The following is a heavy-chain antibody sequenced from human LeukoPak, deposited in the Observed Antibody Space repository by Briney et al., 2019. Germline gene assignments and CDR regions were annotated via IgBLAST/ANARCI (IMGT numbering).Heavy chain of an antibody. V-gene: IGHV4-31*03. D-gene: IGHD4-23*01. J-gene: IGHJ5*02. CDR2: IYYSGGT. Sequence: SETLSLTCTVSGDSIGSGAYYWSWLRQHPGKGLEWIGYIYYSGGTYYNPSLKSRVTISADTSKNQFFLKLNSVTAADTAFYYCARDLGGGNGWFDPWGQGTLVTVSS. CDR3: ARDLGGGNGWFDP. CDR1: GDSIGSGAYY.